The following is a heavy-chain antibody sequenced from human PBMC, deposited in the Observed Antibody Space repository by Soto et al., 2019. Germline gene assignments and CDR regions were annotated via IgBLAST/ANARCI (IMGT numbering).Heavy chain of an antibody. V-gene: IGHV3-13*01. CDR2: IGTAGDT. Sequence: PGGSLRLSCEASGFTFSGLDMHWVRQPPGKGLEWVSSIGTAGDTYYAVSVKGRFTISRDNAKNSLSLQMNSLRAGDMAIYFCVKEGTAYPGALDDAFDLWGPGTMVTVSS. D-gene: IGHD3-16*01. J-gene: IGHJ3*01. CDR1: GFTFSGLD. CDR3: VKEGTAYPGALDDAFDL.